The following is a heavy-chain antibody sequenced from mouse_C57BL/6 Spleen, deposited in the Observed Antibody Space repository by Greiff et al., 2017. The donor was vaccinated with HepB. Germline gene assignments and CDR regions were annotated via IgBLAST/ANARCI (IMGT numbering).Heavy chain of an antibody. CDR3: ARADDGYYLYYYAMDY. D-gene: IGHD2-3*01. V-gene: IGHV1-72*01. J-gene: IGHJ4*01. Sequence: QVQLQQSGAELVKPGASVKLSCKASGYTFTSYWMHWVKQRPGRGLEWIGRIDPNSGGTKYNEKFKSKATLTVDKPSSTAYMQLSSLTSEDAAVYYCARADDGYYLYYYAMDYWGQGTSVTVSS. CDR2: IDPNSGGT. CDR1: GYTFTSYW.